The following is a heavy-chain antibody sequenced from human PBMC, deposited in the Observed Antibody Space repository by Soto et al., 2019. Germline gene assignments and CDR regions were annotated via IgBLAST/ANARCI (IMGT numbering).Heavy chain of an antibody. V-gene: IGHV4-34*01. Sequence: QAQLQQWGAGLLKPSETLSLTCAVYGGSFSDYYWTWIRQSPGKGLGWIGVIDPNGSNDFNPSLKIRVTMSVDRSNNQFSLKLTSVTAAAAAVYYCAIGGFGGSRKWLDPWGKGTLVSVSS. J-gene: IGHJ5*02. CDR2: IDPNGSN. CDR3: AIGGFGGSRKWLDP. D-gene: IGHD2-15*01. CDR1: GGSFSDYY.